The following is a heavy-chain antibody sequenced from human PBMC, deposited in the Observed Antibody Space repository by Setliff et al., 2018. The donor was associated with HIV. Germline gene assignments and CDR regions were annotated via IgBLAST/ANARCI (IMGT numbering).Heavy chain of an antibody. V-gene: IGHV1-3*01. CDR1: GYTFTTYA. Sequence: ASVKVSCKASGYTFTTYAIFWVRQAPGQRLEWMGWINEASGNTKCSQKFQGRVTITADESTSTAYMQLSSLRSDDTAVYYCARGRNYDSSGYGDYYYYMDVWGKGTTVTVSS. CDR2: INEASGNT. J-gene: IGHJ6*03. CDR3: ARGRNYDSSGYGDYYYYMDV. D-gene: IGHD3-22*01.